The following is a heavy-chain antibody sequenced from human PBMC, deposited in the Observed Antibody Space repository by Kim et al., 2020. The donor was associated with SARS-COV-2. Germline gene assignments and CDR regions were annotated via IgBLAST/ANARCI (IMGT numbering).Heavy chain of an antibody. CDR1: GFTFSSYA. CDR2: ISGSGGST. D-gene: IGHD2-2*01. CDR3: APGVVPVVVPAAMSFGMDV. Sequence: GGSLRLSCAASGFTFSSYAMSWVRQAPGKGLEWVSAISGSGGSTYYADSVKGRFTISRDNSKNTLYLQMNSLRAEDTAVYYCAPGVVPVVVPAAMSFGMDVWGQGTTVTVSS. V-gene: IGHV3-23*01. J-gene: IGHJ6*02.